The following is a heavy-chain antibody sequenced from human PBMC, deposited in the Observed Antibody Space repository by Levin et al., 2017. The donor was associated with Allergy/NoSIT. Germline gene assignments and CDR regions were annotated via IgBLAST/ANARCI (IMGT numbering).Heavy chain of an antibody. Sequence: GGSLRLSCAASGFTVSNNYMSWVRQAPGKGLEWVSVICSDATTYYADSVQGRFTISRDISKNTVYLYMNSLRAEDTAVYYCARAPYDSTALFRDRRDRTFDVWGQGTMVTVSS. D-gene: IGHD3-22*01. V-gene: IGHV3-53*01. CDR1: GFTVSNNY. J-gene: IGHJ3*01. CDR3: ARAPYDSTALFRDRRDRTFDV. CDR2: ICSDATT.